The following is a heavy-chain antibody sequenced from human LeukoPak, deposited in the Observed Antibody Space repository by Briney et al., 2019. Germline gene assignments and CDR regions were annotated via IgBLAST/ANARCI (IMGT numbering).Heavy chain of an antibody. V-gene: IGHV3-23*01. CDR3: AKGYCSSTSCPSDY. D-gene: IGHD2-2*01. CDR2: ISGSGGST. J-gene: IGHJ4*02. CDR1: GFTFSSYA. Sequence: PGGSLRLSRAASGFTFSSYATSWVRQAPGKGLEWVSAISGSGGSTYYADSVKGRFTISRDNSKNTLYLQMNSLRAEDTAVYYCAKGYCSSTSCPSDYWGQGTLVTVSS.